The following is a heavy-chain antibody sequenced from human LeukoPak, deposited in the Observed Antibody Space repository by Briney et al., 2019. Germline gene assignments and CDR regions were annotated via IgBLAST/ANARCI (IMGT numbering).Heavy chain of an antibody. V-gene: IGHV1-46*01. Sequence: GASVKVSCKASGYTFTSYYMHWVRQAPGQGLEWMGIINPSGGSTSYAQKFQGRVTMTRDTSTSTVYMELSSLRSEDTAVYYCAREAAAGTEVRYFDYWGQGTLVTVSS. CDR3: AREAAAGTEVRYFDY. J-gene: IGHJ4*02. CDR2: INPSGGST. CDR1: GYTFTSYY. D-gene: IGHD6-13*01.